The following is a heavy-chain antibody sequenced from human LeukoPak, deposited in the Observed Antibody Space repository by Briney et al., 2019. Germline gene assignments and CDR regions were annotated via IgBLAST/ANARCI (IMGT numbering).Heavy chain of an antibody. V-gene: IGHV3-74*01. Sequence: GGSLRLSCTASGFTFSSYWMQWSRQVPGKGLVWVSRINGDGSSPSYADSVKGRFTISRDNSKNTLYLQMNNLSAEDTAVYYCAGETSGSFPYWGQGTLVTVSS. CDR1: GFTFSSYW. J-gene: IGHJ4*02. CDR2: INGDGSSP. D-gene: IGHD2-15*01. CDR3: AGETSGSFPY.